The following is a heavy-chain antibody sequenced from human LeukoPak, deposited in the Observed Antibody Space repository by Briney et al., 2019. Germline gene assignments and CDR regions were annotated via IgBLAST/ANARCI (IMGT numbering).Heavy chain of an antibody. D-gene: IGHD2-15*01. J-gene: IGHJ4*02. CDR2: ISFDGSNK. CDR3: AKERPLWGSGGSCNAFDY. CDR1: GFTFSSYG. V-gene: IGHV3-30*18. Sequence: QPGGSLRLSCAASGFTFSSYGMHWVRQAPGKGLEWVAVISFDGSNKYYADSVKGRFTISRDNSKNTLYLQMNSLRAEDTAVYYCAKERPLWGSGGSCNAFDYWGQGTLVTVSS.